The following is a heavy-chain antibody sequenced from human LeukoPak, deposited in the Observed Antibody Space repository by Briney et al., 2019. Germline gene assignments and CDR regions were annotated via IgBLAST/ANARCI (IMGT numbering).Heavy chain of an antibody. V-gene: IGHV4-31*03. CDR2: IYYLGTT. CDR1: GGSISSGTYYY. CDR3: ARLNYYDSGSLTYSFDY. J-gene: IGHJ4*02. Sequence: SETLSLTCTVSGGSISSGTYYYWSWTRQHPGEAPEWMGYIYYLGTTSYTPSLKSRVSTSVATSENQFSLKPTSVTAADTAVYYCARLNYYDSGSLTYSFDYWGQGTLVTVSP. D-gene: IGHD3-10*01.